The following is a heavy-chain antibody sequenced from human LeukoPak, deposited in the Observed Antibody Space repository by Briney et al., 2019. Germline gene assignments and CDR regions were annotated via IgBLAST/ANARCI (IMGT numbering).Heavy chain of an antibody. CDR2: INPSGGST. V-gene: IGHV1-46*03. CDR1: GYTFTSYY. Sequence: ASVKVSRKASGYTFTSYYMHWVRQAPGQGLEWMGIINPSGGSTSYAQKFQGRVTMTRDTSTSTVYMELSSLRSEDTAVYYCARVPQYCSGGSCYSFVYWGQGTPVTVSS. CDR3: ARVPQYCSGGSCYSFVY. J-gene: IGHJ4*02. D-gene: IGHD2-15*01.